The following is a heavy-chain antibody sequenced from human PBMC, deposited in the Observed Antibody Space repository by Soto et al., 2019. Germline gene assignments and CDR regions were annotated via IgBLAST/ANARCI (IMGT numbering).Heavy chain of an antibody. D-gene: IGHD3-10*01. CDR1: GYSFTSYW. CDR2: IDPSDSYT. V-gene: IGHV5-10-1*01. CDR3: ARQGYGSGSYPLDLHYYGMDV. Sequence: GESLKISCKGSGYSFTSYWISWVRQMPGKGLEWMGRIDPSDSYTNYSPSFQGHVTISADKSISTAYLQWSSLKASDTAMYYCARQGYGSGSYPLDLHYYGMDVWGKGTTVTVSS. J-gene: IGHJ6*04.